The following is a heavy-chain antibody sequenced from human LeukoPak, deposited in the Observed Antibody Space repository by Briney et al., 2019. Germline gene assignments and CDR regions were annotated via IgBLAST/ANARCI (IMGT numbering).Heavy chain of an antibody. CDR3: ARDAGQWELLPPGPVDY. Sequence: PGGSLRLSCAASGFTFSNSWMHWVRQVPGKGLLWVSRISSDGSSSIYADSVKGRFTISRDNSKNTLYLQMNSLRAEDTAVYYCARDAGQWELLPPGPVDYWGQGTLVTVSS. CDR1: GFTFSNSW. V-gene: IGHV3-74*01. CDR2: ISSDGSSS. J-gene: IGHJ4*02. D-gene: IGHD1-26*01.